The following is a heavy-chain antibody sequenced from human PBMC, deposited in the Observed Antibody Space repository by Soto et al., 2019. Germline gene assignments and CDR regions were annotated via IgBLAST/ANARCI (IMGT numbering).Heavy chain of an antibody. Sequence: TLSLTCAVYGGSFSGYYWSWIRQPPGKGLEWIGEINHSGSTNYNPSLKSRVTISVDTSKNQFSLKLSSVTAADTAVYYCARGRVATIFDYWGQGTLVTVSS. CDR1: GGSFSGYY. CDR3: ARGRVATIFDY. D-gene: IGHD5-12*01. V-gene: IGHV4-34*01. J-gene: IGHJ4*02. CDR2: INHSGST.